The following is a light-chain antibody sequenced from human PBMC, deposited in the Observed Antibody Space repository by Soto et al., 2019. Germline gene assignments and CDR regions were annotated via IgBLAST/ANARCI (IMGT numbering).Light chain of an antibody. CDR1: SSNIGAGYD. J-gene: IGLJ1*01. V-gene: IGLV1-40*01. CDR2: GNN. CDR3: QSFDSDLSAFV. Sequence: QSVLTQAPPIYGAPGQRVTISCTGSSSNIGAGYDVHWFQQFPGTAPRLLIHGNNNRPSGVPDRFSGSESGTSASLAIAGLQAGDEAIYYCQSFDSDLSAFVFGTGTKVTVL.